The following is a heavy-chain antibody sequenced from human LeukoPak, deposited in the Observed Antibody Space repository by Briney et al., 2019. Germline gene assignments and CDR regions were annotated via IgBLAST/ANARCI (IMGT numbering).Heavy chain of an antibody. V-gene: IGHV3-30-3*01. Sequence: GGSLILSCAGSGFTFRSYAMHWVRQAPGKGLEWVAVISYDGSNKDYADSVKGRFTISRDNSKNTLFLQMNSLRAEDTAVYYCAREIFNGFDIWGQGAMVTVSS. CDR2: ISYDGSNK. CDR3: AREIFNGFDI. CDR1: GFTFRSYA. J-gene: IGHJ3*02.